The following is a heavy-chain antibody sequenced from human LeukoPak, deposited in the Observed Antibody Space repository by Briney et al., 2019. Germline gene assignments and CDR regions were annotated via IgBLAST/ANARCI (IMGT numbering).Heavy chain of an antibody. CDR3: ARGAYGSGSRYFDY. V-gene: IGHV4-39*07. D-gene: IGHD3-10*01. CDR1: GGSISSSSYY. J-gene: IGHJ4*02. Sequence: PSETLSLTCTVSGGSISSSSYYWGWIRQPPGKGLEWIGSIYYSGSTYYNPSLKSRVTISVDTSKNQFSLNLNSVTAADTAVYYCARGAYGSGSRYFDYWGQGTLVTVSS. CDR2: IYYSGST.